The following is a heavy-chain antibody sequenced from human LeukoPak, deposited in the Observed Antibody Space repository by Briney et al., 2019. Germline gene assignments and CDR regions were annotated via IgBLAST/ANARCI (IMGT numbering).Heavy chain of an antibody. CDR2: IIPIFGTA. CDR3: ARRRPVAGIECFDY. J-gene: IGHJ4*02. Sequence: SVKVSCKASGGTFSSYAISWVRQAPGQGLEWMGGIIPIFGTANYAQKFQGRVTITADESTSTAYMELSSLRSEDTAVYYCARRRPVAGIECFDYWGQGTLVTVSS. D-gene: IGHD6-19*01. V-gene: IGHV1-69*13. CDR1: GGTFSSYA.